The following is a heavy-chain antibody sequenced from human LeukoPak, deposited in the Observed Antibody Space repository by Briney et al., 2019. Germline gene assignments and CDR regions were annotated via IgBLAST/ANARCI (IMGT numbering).Heavy chain of an antibody. V-gene: IGHV3-30*04. CDR2: ISYDGSNK. CDR1: GFTSIAYA. J-gene: IGHJ6*02. D-gene: IGHD2-15*01. CDR3: ARDLLGVSYGMDV. Sequence: GGSLRLSCVGSGFTSIAYALTWARQAPGKGLEWVAVISYDGSNKYYADSVKGRFTISRDNSKNTLYLQMNSLRAEDTAVYYCARDLLGVSYGMDVWGQGTTVTVSS.